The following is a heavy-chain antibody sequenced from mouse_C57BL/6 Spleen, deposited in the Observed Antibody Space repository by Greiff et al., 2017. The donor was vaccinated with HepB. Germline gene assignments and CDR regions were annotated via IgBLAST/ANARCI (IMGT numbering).Heavy chain of an antibody. V-gene: IGHV5-4*01. D-gene: IGHD2-1*01. CDR2: ISDGGSYT. CDR1: GFTFSSYA. CDR3: ARAGNSGYFDV. Sequence: EVQGVESGGGLVKPGGSLKLSCAASGFTFSSYAMSWVRQTPEKRLEWVATISDGGSYTYYPDNVKGRFTISRDNAKNNLYLQMSHLKSEDTAMYYCARAGNSGYFDVWGTGTTVTVSS. J-gene: IGHJ1*03.